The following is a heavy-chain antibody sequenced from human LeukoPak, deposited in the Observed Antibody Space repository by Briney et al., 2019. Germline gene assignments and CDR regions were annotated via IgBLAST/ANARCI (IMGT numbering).Heavy chain of an antibody. CDR1: GGSISSYY. Sequence: KPPETLSLTCTVSGGSISSYYWSWIRQPPGKGLEWIGCMFYTGSSNSNPSLKNRVTISVDTSKNQFSLKLSSVTAADTAVYYCARASNWYWYFDLWGRGTLVTVSS. J-gene: IGHJ2*01. D-gene: IGHD1-1*01. V-gene: IGHV4-59*01. CDR3: ARASNWYWYFDL. CDR2: MFYTGSS.